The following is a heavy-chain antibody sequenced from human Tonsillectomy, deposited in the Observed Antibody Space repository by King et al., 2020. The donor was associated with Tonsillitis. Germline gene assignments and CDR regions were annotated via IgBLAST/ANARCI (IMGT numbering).Heavy chain of an antibody. CDR3: ARLLHDSSAYPYFDY. CDR2: IDPSDSYT. V-gene: IGHV5-10-1*03. D-gene: IGHD3-22*01. Sequence: VQLVESGAEVKKPGESLRISCKGSGYSFTSYWISWVRQLPGKGLEWMGRIDPSDSYTNYSPSFQGHVTISADKSISTAYLQWSSLKASDTAMYYCARLLHDSSAYPYFDYWGQGPLVTVSS. CDR1: GYSFTSYW. J-gene: IGHJ4*02.